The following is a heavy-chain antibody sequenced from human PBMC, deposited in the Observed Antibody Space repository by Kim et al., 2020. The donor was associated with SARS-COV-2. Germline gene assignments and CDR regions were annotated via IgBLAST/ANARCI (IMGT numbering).Heavy chain of an antibody. J-gene: IGHJ6*02. D-gene: IGHD6-19*01. CDR1: GYTLTELS. CDR3: ATGSSVAGTPADWRYYYGMHV. CDR2: FDSEDGET. Sequence: ASVKVSCKVSGYTLTELSMHWVRQAPGKGLEWMGGFDSEDGETIYAQKFQGRVTMTADTSTDTADMELSSLRSEDTAVYYCATGSSVAGTPADWRYYYGMHVWVPGTTVTVSS. V-gene: IGHV1-24*01.